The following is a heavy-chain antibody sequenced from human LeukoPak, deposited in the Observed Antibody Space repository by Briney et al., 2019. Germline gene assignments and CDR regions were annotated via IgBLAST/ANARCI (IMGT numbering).Heavy chain of an antibody. Sequence: SETLSLTCIVSGGSISSYYWSWIRQPPGKGLEWIGYIYYSGSTNYNPSLKSRVTISVDTSKNQFSLKLSSVTAADTAVYYCAGPGAGRAYYYYYMDVWGKGTTVTVSS. CDR3: AGPGAGRAYYYYYMDV. J-gene: IGHJ6*03. V-gene: IGHV4-59*01. CDR2: IYYSGST. CDR1: GGSISSYY.